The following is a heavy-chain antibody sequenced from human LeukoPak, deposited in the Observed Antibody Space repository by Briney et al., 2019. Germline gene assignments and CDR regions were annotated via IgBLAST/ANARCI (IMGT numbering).Heavy chain of an antibody. J-gene: IGHJ4*02. CDR2: ISSSSSTI. CDR1: GFTFSSYS. D-gene: IGHD3-3*01. CDR3: ARHRGYDFWSGYIDY. V-gene: IGHV3-48*01. Sequence: GGSLRLSCAASGFTFSSYSMNWVRQAPGKGLEWISYISSSSSTIYYADSVRGRFTISRDNDKNSMYLLMNSLGAEDTAVYYCARHRGYDFWSGYIDYWGQGTLVTVSS.